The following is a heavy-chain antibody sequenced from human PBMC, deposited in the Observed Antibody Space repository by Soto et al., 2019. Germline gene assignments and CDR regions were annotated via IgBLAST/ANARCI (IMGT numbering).Heavy chain of an antibody. Sequence: QPGGSLRLSCVASGVTFNRCGFHWVRQAPGKGLEWVAVIWFDGSNKYYADSVKGRFTISRDNAKNSLYLQMNSLRAEDTAVYYCAREDNWNDDDWFDPWGQGTLVTVSS. D-gene: IGHD1-20*01. J-gene: IGHJ5*02. CDR2: IWFDGSNK. V-gene: IGHV3-33*01. CDR1: GVTFNRCG. CDR3: AREDNWNDDDWFDP.